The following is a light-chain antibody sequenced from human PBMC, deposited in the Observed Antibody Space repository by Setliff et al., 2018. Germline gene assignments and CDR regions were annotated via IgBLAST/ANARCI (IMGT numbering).Light chain of an antibody. V-gene: IGLV2-8*01. CDR2: EVN. CDR1: SSDIGGYNY. Sequence: LAQPPSASGSPGQSVTISCTGTSSDIGGYNYVSWYQQHPGKAPKLMIYEVNKRPSGVPDRFSGSKSGNTASLTVSGLQAEDEADYYCSSYAGSRNFYVFGTGTKVTVL. J-gene: IGLJ1*01. CDR3: SSYAGSRNFYV.